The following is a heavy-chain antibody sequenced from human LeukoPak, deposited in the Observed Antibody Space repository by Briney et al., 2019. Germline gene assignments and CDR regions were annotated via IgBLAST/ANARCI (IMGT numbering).Heavy chain of an antibody. Sequence: PGGSLRLSCAASGFTFSSYAMSWVRQAPGKGLEWVSAISGSGGSTYYADSVKGRFTISRDNSKNTLYLQMNSLRAEDTAVYYCAKVPVMTTVVTPFDYWGQGTLVIVSS. CDR1: GFTFSSYA. D-gene: IGHD4-23*01. J-gene: IGHJ4*02. V-gene: IGHV3-23*01. CDR3: AKVPVMTTVVTPFDY. CDR2: ISGSGGST.